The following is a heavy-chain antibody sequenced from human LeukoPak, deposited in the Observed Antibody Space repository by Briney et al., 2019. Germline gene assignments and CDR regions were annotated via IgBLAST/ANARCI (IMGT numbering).Heavy chain of an antibody. V-gene: IGHV1-18*01. Sequence: EASVKVSCKASGYTFTNFGISWVRQAPGQGLEWMGWISVYNGKTNYAQKFQGRVTMTTDTSTSTAYMELESLISDDTAVYYCARVIYCDSSRYYPSTFDIWGHGTMVTVSS. CDR3: ARVIYCDSSRYYPSTFDI. J-gene: IGHJ3*02. CDR1: GYTFTNFG. CDR2: ISVYNGKT. D-gene: IGHD3-22*01.